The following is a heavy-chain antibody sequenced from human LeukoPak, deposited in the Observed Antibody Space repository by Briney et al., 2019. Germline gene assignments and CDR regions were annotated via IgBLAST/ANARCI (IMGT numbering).Heavy chain of an antibody. V-gene: IGHV3-30*02. D-gene: IGHD1-1*01. CDR2: IQYDGTIE. Sequence: PGGSLRLFCTACGFTFSRQALHWLRQAPNKGLEWVAFIQYDGTIEFYADSVQGRFTISRDNSLDPLSLQMYSLRAEDTAVYYGVKELNPQLPFDSWGQGALVTVSS. CDR1: GFTFSRQA. J-gene: IGHJ4*02. CDR3: VKELNPQLPFDS.